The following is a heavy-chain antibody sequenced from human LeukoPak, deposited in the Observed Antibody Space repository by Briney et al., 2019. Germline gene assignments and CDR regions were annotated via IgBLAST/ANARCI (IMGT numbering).Heavy chain of an antibody. V-gene: IGHV4-39*01. CDR2: FYHSGTI. D-gene: IGHD2-15*01. J-gene: IGHJ2*01. Sequence: SETLSLTCIVSGGSITSSNYFWGWIRQPPGKGLEWIGGFYHSGTIFYSPSLGSRVAISIDTSKNQFSLRLLSVTAADTAVYYCARQVVVPNKAGWYFDLWGRGTLVTVSS. CDR3: ARQVVVPNKAGWYFDL. CDR1: GGSITSSNYF.